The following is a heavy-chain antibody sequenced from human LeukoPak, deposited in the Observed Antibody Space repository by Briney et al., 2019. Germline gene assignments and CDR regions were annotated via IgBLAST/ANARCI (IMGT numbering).Heavy chain of an antibody. D-gene: IGHD2-21*02. Sequence: ASVMVSCKASGGTFSSYAISWVRQAPGQGLEWMGGIIPIFGTANYAQKFQGRVTITADESTSTAYMELSSLRSEDTAVYYCARVSGDAYYFDYWGQGTLVTVSS. J-gene: IGHJ4*02. CDR2: IIPIFGTA. CDR1: GGTFSSYA. CDR3: ARVSGDAYYFDY. V-gene: IGHV1-69*13.